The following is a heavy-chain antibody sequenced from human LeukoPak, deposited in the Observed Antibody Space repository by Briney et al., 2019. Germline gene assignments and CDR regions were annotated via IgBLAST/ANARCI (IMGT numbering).Heavy chain of an antibody. CDR2: ISAYNGNA. Sequence: ASVKVSCKASGYTFTSYGISWVRQAPGQGLEWMGWISAYNGNANYAQKLQGRVTMTTDTSTSTAYMELRSLRSEDTAVYYCARDTRGGSIAAINWGQGTLVTVSS. D-gene: IGHD6-6*01. CDR3: ARDTRGGSIAAIN. J-gene: IGHJ4*02. CDR1: GYTFTSYG. V-gene: IGHV1-18*01.